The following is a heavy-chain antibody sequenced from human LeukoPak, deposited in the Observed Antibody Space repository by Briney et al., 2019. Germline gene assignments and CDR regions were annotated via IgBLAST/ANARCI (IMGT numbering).Heavy chain of an antibody. V-gene: IGHV1-2*04. CDR3: ARGDIVVVPAAMGCFDY. Sequence: ASVKVSCKASGYTFTGYHTHWVRQAPGQGLEWMGWINPNSGGTNYAQKFQGWVTMTRDTSISTAYMELSRLRSDDTAVYYCARGDIVVVPAAMGCFDYWGQGTLVTVSS. J-gene: IGHJ4*02. CDR1: GYTFTGYH. D-gene: IGHD2-2*01. CDR2: INPNSGGT.